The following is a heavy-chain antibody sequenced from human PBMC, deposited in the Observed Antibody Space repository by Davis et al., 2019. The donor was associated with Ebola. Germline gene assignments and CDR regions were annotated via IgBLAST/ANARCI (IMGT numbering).Heavy chain of an antibody. J-gene: IGHJ4*02. CDR2: INPNSGGT. V-gene: IGHV1-2*02. CDR3: ARDVGPPGIAVAGMLY. Sequence: ASVKVSCKASGYTFTSYGISWVRQAPGQGLEWMGWINPNSGGTNYAQKFQGRVTMTRDTSISTAYMELSRLRSDDTAVYYCARDVGPPGIAVAGMLYWGQGTLVTVSS. CDR1: GYTFTSYG. D-gene: IGHD6-19*01.